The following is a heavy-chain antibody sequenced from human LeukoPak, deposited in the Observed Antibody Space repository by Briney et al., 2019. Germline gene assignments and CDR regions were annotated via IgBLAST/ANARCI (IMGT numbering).Heavy chain of an antibody. V-gene: IGHV3-66*01. Sequence: GGSLRLSCAASGFTVSSNYMSWVRQAPGKGLEWVSVIYSGGSTYYADSVKGRFTISRDNSKNTLYLQMNSLRAEDTAVYYCTRDHLCFGEFRYFDYWGQGTLVTVSS. J-gene: IGHJ4*02. CDR1: GFTVSSNY. D-gene: IGHD3-10*01. CDR2: IYSGGST. CDR3: TRDHLCFGEFRYFDY.